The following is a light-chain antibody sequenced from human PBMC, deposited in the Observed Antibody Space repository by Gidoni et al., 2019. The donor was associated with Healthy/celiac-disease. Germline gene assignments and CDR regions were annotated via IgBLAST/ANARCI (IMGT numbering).Light chain of an antibody. V-gene: IGKV3-11*01. CDR2: DAS. CDR1: QSVSSY. CDR3: QQRSNWPVIT. J-gene: IGKJ5*01. Sequence: EIVFTQSPATLSLSPGERATLSCRASQSVSSYLAWYQQKPGQAPRLLIYDASNRATGIPARFSGSGAGTDFTLTISSLEPEDFAVYYWQQRSNWPVITFGQGTRLEIK.